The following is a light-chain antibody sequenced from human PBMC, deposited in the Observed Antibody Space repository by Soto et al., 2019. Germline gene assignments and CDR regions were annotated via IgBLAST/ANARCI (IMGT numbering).Light chain of an antibody. J-gene: IGKJ3*01. CDR1: QSILNY. V-gene: IGKV1-39*01. CDR3: QHSYTAVLT. CDR2: GVS. Sequence: DIQMTQSPSSLSASVGDRATITCRASQSILNYLRWYQQKPRKAPNLLIYGVSSLQSGEPSRFRGGGSETYFTLSIPNLQPEDFAASYCQHSYTAVLTFGPGTKVDIK.